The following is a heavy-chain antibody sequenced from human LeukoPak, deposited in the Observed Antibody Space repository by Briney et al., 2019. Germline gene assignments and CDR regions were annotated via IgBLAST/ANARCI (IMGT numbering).Heavy chain of an antibody. CDR1: GGSFSGYY. D-gene: IGHD4-23*01. J-gene: IGHJ4*02. V-gene: IGHV4-34*01. Sequence: PSETLSLTCAVYGGSFSGYYWSWIRQPPGKGLEWIGEINHSGSTNYNPSLKSRVTISVDTSKNQFSLKLSSVTAADTAVYYRARVSGGNLLDYWGQGTLVTVSS. CDR2: INHSGST. CDR3: ARVSGGNLLDY.